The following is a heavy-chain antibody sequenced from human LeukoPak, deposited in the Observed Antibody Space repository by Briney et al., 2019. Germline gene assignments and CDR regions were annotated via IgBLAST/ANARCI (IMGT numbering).Heavy chain of an antibody. Sequence: ASETLSLTCTVSGGSISSYYWSWIRQPPGKGLEWIGYIYYSGSTNYNPSLKSRVTISVDTSKNQFSLQLNSVTPEDTAVYYCARDTGVRPRVAHFDYWGQGTLVTVSS. J-gene: IGHJ4*02. CDR3: ARDTGVRPRVAHFDY. V-gene: IGHV4-59*12. D-gene: IGHD1-14*01. CDR2: IYYSGST. CDR1: GGSISSYY.